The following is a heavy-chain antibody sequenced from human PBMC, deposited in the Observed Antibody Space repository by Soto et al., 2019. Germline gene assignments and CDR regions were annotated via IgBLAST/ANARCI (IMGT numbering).Heavy chain of an antibody. CDR1: GYTFTIYA. CDR2: INAGNGNT. D-gene: IGHD1-7*01. CDR3: ARDPWNYVSGWFDP. V-gene: IGHV1-3*01. Sequence: ASVKVSCKASGYTFTIYAMHWVRQAPGQRLEWMGWINAGNGNTKYSQKFQGRVTITRDTSASTAYMELSSLRSEDTAVYYCARDPWNYVSGWFDPWGQGTLVTSPQ. J-gene: IGHJ5*02.